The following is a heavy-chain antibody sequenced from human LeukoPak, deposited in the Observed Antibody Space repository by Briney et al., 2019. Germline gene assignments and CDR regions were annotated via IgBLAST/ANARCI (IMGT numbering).Heavy chain of an antibody. Sequence: GGSLRLSFAASGFTFSSYSMNWVRPAPGKGLEWVSSISSSSSYIYYADSVKGRFTISRNNAKNSLYLQMNSLRAEDTAVYYCARENYYYYYMDVWGKGTTVTVSS. CDR1: GFTFSSYS. CDR3: ARENYYYYYMDV. J-gene: IGHJ6*03. CDR2: ISSSSSYI. V-gene: IGHV3-21*01.